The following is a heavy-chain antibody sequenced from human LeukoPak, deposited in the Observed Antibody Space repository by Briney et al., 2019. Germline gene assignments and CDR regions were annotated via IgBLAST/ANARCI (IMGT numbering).Heavy chain of an antibody. CDR1: GFTFSSYS. CDR2: ISRSGDYT. J-gene: IGHJ4*02. Sequence: PGGSLRLSCAASGFTFSSYSMNWVRQAPGKGLEWVSVISRSGDYTNYADSVKGRFTISRDNSKNTLSLQMSSLRAEDTAIYYCAKDRDDSGDYAFDYWGQGILVSVSS. CDR3: AKDRDDSGDYAFDY. D-gene: IGHD4-17*01. V-gene: IGHV3-23*01.